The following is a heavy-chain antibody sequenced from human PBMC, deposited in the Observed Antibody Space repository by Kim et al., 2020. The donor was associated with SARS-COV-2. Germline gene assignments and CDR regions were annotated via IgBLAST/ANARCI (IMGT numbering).Heavy chain of an antibody. CDR2: IYYSWST. Sequence: SETLSLTCTVSGGSISSYYWSWIRQPPGKGLEWIGYIYYSWSTNYNPSLKSRVTISVDTSKNQFSLKLSSVTAADTAVYYCARAEWLPPYYYYYGMDVWGQGTTVTVSS. CDR3: ARAEWLPPYYYYYGMDV. CDR1: GGSISSYY. D-gene: IGHD6-19*01. V-gene: IGHV4-59*01. J-gene: IGHJ6*02.